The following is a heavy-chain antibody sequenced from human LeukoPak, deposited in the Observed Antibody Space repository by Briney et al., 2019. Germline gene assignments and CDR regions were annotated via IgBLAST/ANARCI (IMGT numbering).Heavy chain of an antibody. CDR1: GFTVSGNY. D-gene: IGHD2-15*01. CDR2: IYSGGST. Sequence: PGGSLRLSCAASGFTVSGNYLTWVRQAPGKGLEWVSLIYSGGSTYYADSVKGRFTISSDNSKNTLYLQMNSLRADDTAVYYCARDWRYCSSGSCYTDHAFDIWGQGTKVTVSS. J-gene: IGHJ3*02. V-gene: IGHV3-53*01. CDR3: ARDWRYCSSGSCYTDHAFDI.